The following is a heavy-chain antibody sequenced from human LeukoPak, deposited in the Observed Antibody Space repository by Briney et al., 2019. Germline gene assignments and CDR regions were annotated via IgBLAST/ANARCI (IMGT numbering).Heavy chain of an antibody. CDR1: GYTFTSYY. CDR2: INPSGGST. J-gene: IGHJ4*02. Sequence: ASVKVSCKASGYTFTSYYMHWVRQAPGQGPEWMGIINPSGGSTSYAQKFQGRVTMTRDMSTSTVYMELSSLRSEDAAVYYCARHGIRFLEWLLSPSFFDYWGQGTLVTVSS. V-gene: IGHV1-46*01. D-gene: IGHD3-3*01. CDR3: ARHGIRFLEWLLSPSFFDY.